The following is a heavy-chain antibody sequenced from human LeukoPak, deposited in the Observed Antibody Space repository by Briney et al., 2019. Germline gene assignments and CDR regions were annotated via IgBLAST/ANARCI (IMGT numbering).Heavy chain of an antibody. Sequence: GRSLRLSCAASGFTFSSYGMHWVRQAPGKGLEWVAVISYDGSNKYYADSVKGRFTISRDNPKNTLYLQMNSLRAEDTAVYYCAKDVLAQWLAYYFDYWGQGTLVTVSS. V-gene: IGHV3-30*18. D-gene: IGHD6-19*01. CDR3: AKDVLAQWLAYYFDY. CDR2: ISYDGSNK. CDR1: GFTFSSYG. J-gene: IGHJ4*02.